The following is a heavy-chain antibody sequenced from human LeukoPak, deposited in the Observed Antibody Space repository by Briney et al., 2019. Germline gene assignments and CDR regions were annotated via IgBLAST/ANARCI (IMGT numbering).Heavy chain of an antibody. CDR1: GYTLSSSY. J-gene: IGHJ4*02. V-gene: IGHV1-46*01. CDR3: ARCMVGATPRMDY. Sequence: GASVKVSCKASGYTLSSSYMHWVRQAPGQGLEWMGVVNPSDNSRTYAQKFQGRVTMTRDRSTSTVYMELSSLRSDDTAVYYCARCMVGATPRMDYWGQGTLVTVSS. D-gene: IGHD1-26*01. CDR2: VNPSDNSR.